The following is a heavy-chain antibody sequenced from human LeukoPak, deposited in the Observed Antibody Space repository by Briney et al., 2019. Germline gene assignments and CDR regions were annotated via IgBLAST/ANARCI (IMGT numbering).Heavy chain of an antibody. D-gene: IGHD3-22*01. CDR3: ARVFYSSGPDY. V-gene: IGHV3-21*05. CDR1: GFIFSTFS. J-gene: IGHJ4*02. Sequence: GGSLRLSCAASGFIFSTFSVNWVRQAPGRGLEWVSYISDSSTVYYADSLKGRFTISRDNAKNSLYLQMNSLRAEDTAVYYCARVFYSSGPDYWGQGTLVTVSS. CDR2: ISDSSTV.